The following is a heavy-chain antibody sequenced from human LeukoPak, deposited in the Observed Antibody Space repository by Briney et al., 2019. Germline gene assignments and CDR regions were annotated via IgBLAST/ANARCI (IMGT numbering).Heavy chain of an antibody. CDR3: ARLGYYGSGSYTDDAFDI. D-gene: IGHD3-10*01. J-gene: IGHJ3*02. CDR2: IIPIFGTA. Sequence: GASVKVCCKASGGTFSSYAISWVRQAPGQGLEWMGGIIPIFGTANYAQKFQGRVTITADKSTSTAYMELSSLRSEDTAVYYCARLGYYGSGSYTDDAFDIRGQGTMVTVSS. V-gene: IGHV1-69*06. CDR1: GGTFSSYA.